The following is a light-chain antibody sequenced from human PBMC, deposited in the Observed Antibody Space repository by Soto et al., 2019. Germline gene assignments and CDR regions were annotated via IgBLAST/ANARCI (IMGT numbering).Light chain of an antibody. Sequence: VMTQTPLSLSVAPGQAASISCKSSQSLLHITGETFLFWYQQKPGQPPKLLIYWASTRESGVPDRFSGSGSGTDFTLTISSLQAEDVAVYYCQQYYSTPWTFGQGTKVDIK. CDR1: QSLLHITGETF. J-gene: IGKJ1*01. CDR2: WAS. V-gene: IGKV4-1*01. CDR3: QQYYSTPWT.